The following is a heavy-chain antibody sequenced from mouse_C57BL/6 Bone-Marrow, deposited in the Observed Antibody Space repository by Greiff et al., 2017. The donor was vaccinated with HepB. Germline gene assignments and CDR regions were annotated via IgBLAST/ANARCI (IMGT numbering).Heavy chain of an antibody. Sequence: VKLQESGAELVKPGASVKLSCKASGYTFTSYWMHWVKQRPGRGLEWIGRIDPNSGGTKYNEKFKSKATLTVDKPSSTAYMQLSSLTSEDSAVYYCARSSIYDGYTHHYWGQGTTLTVSS. D-gene: IGHD2-3*01. CDR1: GYTFTSYW. CDR2: IDPNSGGT. CDR3: ARSSIYDGYTHHY. J-gene: IGHJ2*01. V-gene: IGHV1-72*01.